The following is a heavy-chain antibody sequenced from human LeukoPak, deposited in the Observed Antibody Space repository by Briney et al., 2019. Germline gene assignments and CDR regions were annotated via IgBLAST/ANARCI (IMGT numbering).Heavy chain of an antibody. CDR1: GSSISSGSYY. V-gene: IGHV4-61*02. Sequence: SETLSLTCTVSGSSISSGSYYWSWIRQPAGKGLEWIGRIYTSGSTNYNPSLKSRVTISVDTSKNQFSLKLSSVTAADTAVYYCAREAIRWFDPWGQGTLVTVSS. D-gene: IGHD3-9*01. J-gene: IGHJ5*02. CDR3: AREAIRWFDP. CDR2: IYTSGST.